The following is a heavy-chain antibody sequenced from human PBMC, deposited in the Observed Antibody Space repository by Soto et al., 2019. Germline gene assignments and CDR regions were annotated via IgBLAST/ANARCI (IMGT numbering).Heavy chain of an antibody. CDR1: GYSFTSYW. V-gene: IGHV5-51*01. J-gene: IGHJ4*02. D-gene: IGHD5-12*01. CDR3: ARHMVEMATPDGLEFDY. CDR2: IYPGDSDT. Sequence: GESLKISCKGSGYSFTSYWIGWVRQMPGKGLEWMGIIYPGDSDTRYSPSFQGQVTISADKSISTAYLQWSSLKASDTATYYCARHMVEMATPDGLEFDYWGQGTLVTVPQ.